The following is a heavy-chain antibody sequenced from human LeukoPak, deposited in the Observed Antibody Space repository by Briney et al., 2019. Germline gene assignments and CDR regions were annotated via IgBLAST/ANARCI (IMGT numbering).Heavy chain of an antibody. CDR1: GFTFSRYW. J-gene: IGHJ4*02. CDR3: ARGQWLVGGY. Sequence: GGSLRLSCAVSGFTFSRYWMSWVRQAPGKGLEWVASIKEDGNEKYYVDSVRGRFTISRDNAKNSLYLQMNSLRAEDTAVYYCARGQWLVGGYWGQGTLVTVSS. V-gene: IGHV3-7*03. D-gene: IGHD6-19*01. CDR2: IKEDGNEK.